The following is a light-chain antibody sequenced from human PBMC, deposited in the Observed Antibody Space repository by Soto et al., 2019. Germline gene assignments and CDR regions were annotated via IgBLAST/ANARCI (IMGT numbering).Light chain of an antibody. Sequence: DVQMTQSPSSLSASVGDRVTITCRASQDINSYLALYQQKPGNAPKSLIYAASSLQTGVQSRFSGSESGTDFTLTINNLHPEESATYYCQQYNIYPLTCGGGTKMEIK. V-gene: IGKV1D-16*01. CDR2: AAS. J-gene: IGKJ4*01. CDR3: QQYNIYPLT. CDR1: QDINSY.